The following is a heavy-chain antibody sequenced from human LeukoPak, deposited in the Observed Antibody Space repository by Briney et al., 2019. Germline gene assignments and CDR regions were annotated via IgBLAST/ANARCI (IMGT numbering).Heavy chain of an antibody. CDR1: GGSFSGYY. D-gene: IGHD6-19*01. CDR3: ARGQKQWLAFYYYYYYMDV. Sequence: PSETLSLTCAADGGSFSGYYWSWIRQPPGKGLEWIGEINHSGSTNYNPSLKSRVTISVDTSKNQFSLKLSSVTAADTAVYYCARGQKQWLAFYYYYYYMDVWGKGTTATVSS. J-gene: IGHJ6*03. V-gene: IGHV4-34*01. CDR2: INHSGST.